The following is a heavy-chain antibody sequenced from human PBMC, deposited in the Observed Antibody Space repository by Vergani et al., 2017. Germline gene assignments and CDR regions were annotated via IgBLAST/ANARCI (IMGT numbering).Heavy chain of an antibody. V-gene: IGHV5-51*01. D-gene: IGHD6-19*01. J-gene: IGHJ6*02. Sequence: EVQLVQSGAEVKKPGESLKISCKGSGYSFTSYWIGWVRQMPGKGLEWVGIIYPGDSDTRYSPSFQGQVTIPADKSISTAYLPWSSLKASDTAMYYCARLEVSIAVAGPAPNYYYYGMDVWGQGTTVTVSS. CDR1: GYSFTSYW. CDR3: ARLEVSIAVAGPAPNYYYYGMDV. CDR2: IYPGDSDT.